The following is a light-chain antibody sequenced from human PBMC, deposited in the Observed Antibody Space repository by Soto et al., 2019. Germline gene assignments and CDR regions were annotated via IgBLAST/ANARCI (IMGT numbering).Light chain of an antibody. J-gene: IGLJ1*01. CDR3: SSYTTRNTEV. CDR2: DVT. V-gene: IGLV2-14*03. Sequence: QSALTQPASVSGSPGQSISISCIGTSSDVGAFNYVSWYQHHPGKAPQLIIYDVTSRPSGVSNRFSASKSGNTASLTISGLRAEDEADYYCSSYTTRNTEVFGTGTKVTVL. CDR1: SSDVGAFNY.